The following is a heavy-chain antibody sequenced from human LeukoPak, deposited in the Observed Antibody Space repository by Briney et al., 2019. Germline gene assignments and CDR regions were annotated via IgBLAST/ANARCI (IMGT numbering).Heavy chain of an antibody. D-gene: IGHD3-10*01. J-gene: IGHJ6*03. V-gene: IGHV1-18*01. CDR1: GYIFSSYD. Sequence: ASVKVSCKASGYIFSSYDITWVRQAPGQGLEWMGWISLYNGNTNYAQKIQGRVTMTTDTSTSTAYMELRILRSDDTAVYYGARNRGGMEGGLFYMDVWGKGTTVTVSS. CDR3: ARNRGGMEGGLFYMDV. CDR2: ISLYNGNT.